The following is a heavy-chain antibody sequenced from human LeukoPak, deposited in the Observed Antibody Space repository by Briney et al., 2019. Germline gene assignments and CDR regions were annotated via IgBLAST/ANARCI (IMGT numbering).Heavy chain of an antibody. V-gene: IGHV3-21*01. Sequence: PGGSLRLSCAASGFTFSSYSMNWVRQAPGKGLEWVSSISSSSSYIYYADSVKGRFTISRDNAKNSLYLQMNSLRAEDTAVYYCARDLFNYYDSSGHIPGRDYWGQGTLVTVSS. J-gene: IGHJ4*02. CDR1: GFTFSSYS. CDR3: ARDLFNYYDSSGHIPGRDY. D-gene: IGHD3-22*01. CDR2: ISSSSSYI.